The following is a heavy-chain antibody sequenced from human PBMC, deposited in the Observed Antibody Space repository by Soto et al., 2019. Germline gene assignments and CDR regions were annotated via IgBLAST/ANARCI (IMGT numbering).Heavy chain of an antibody. J-gene: IGHJ4*02. CDR1: GGSLSGDY. CDR3: ARGQEGVVATH. Sequence: QVQLQQWGAGLLKPSETLSLNCAVTGGSLSGDYWSWIRQPPGKGLEWIGEGKDRVHTNYSPSLRGRVTISSDTSNNQFSLRLNSVTAADTGVCYCARGQEGVVATHWDQGSLVTVCS. D-gene: IGHD2-15*01. V-gene: IGHV4-34*01. CDR2: GKDRVHT.